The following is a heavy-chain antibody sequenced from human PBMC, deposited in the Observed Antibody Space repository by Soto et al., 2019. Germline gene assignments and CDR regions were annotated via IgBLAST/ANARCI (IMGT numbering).Heavy chain of an antibody. CDR1: GFTFSSYE. J-gene: IGHJ6*02. V-gene: IGHV3-48*03. Sequence: HPGWSPRVSCAASGFTFSSYEINWVRQAPGKWLEWVSYISSSGSTIYYADSVKFLFTISRDNDKNSLYLQMNSLRAEDTAVYYRAREGSHWYRDGYNPQSGMDVWGQGTTDTVSS. CDR2: ISSSGSTI. CDR3: AREGSHWYRDGYNPQSGMDV. D-gene: IGHD1-26*01.